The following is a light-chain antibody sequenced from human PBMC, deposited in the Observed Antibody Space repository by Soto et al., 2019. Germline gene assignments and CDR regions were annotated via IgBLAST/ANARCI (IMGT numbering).Light chain of an antibody. CDR1: SSDVGGYNY. CDR3: TSYAGGNNV. V-gene: IGLV2-8*01. J-gene: IGLJ1*01. CDR2: EVN. Sequence: QSVLTQPPSASGSPGQSVTISCTGTSSDVGGYNYVSWYQQHPGKVPKLMVYEVNKRPSGVPDRFSGSKSGNTASLTVSGLQAEDEADYYCTSYAGGNNVFGTGT.